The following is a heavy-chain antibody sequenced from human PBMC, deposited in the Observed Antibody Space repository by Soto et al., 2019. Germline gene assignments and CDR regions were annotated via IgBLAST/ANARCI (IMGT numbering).Heavy chain of an antibody. CDR2: INAGNGNT. Sequence: QVQLVQSGAEEKKPGASVKVSCKASGYTFTSYAMHWVRQAPGQRLEWMGWINAGNGNTKYSQKFQGRVTITRDTSASTAYMELSSLRSEDTAVYYCASDIGYCISTSCYAWFDPWGQGTLVTVSS. CDR3: ASDIGYCISTSCYAWFDP. J-gene: IGHJ5*02. V-gene: IGHV1-3*05. CDR1: GYTFTSYA. D-gene: IGHD2-2*01.